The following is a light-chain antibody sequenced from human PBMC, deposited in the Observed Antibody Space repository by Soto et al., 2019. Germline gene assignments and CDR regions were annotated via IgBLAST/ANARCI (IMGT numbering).Light chain of an antibody. CDR3: QQAYGAPPT. CDR2: AAA. J-gene: IGKJ1*01. Sequence: DIQMTQSQSSLSASVGDRVTITCRASQSITTYLNWYQQTSGEAPKLLIYAAARLQTGVPSRFSGSGSGTDFTLTISSLQPEDFATYYCQQAYGAPPTFGQGTKVDIK. CDR1: QSITTY. V-gene: IGKV1-39*01.